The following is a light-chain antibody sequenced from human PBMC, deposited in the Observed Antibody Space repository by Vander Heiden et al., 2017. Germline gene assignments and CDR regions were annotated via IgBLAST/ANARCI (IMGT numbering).Light chain of an antibody. CDR1: HIGSKS. J-gene: IGLJ2*01. CDR2: DDS. V-gene: IGLV3-21*02. Sequence: SYVLTQPPSVSVAPGQTARITRGGNHIGSKSVHWYQQKPGQAPVLVVYDDSDRSSGLPGRFSGSNSGNTATLTISRVEAGDEADYYCQVWDVSSDVVFGGGTRLTVL. CDR3: QVWDVSSDVV.